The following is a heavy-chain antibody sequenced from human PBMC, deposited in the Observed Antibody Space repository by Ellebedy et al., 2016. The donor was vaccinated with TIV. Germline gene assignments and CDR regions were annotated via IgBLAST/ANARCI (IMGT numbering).Heavy chain of an antibody. Sequence: GESLKISXAASGFTFSNAWMHWVRQAPGKGLVWVSRINNDGTATTYADSVKGRFTISRDNTKNTLYLQMNSLRAEDTGVYYCARRSSGYCVGVKCTTDFDYWGQGTLVTVSS. CDR1: GFTFSNAW. CDR3: ARRSSGYCVGVKCTTDFDY. V-gene: IGHV3-74*01. D-gene: IGHD2-2*03. CDR2: INNDGTAT. J-gene: IGHJ4*02.